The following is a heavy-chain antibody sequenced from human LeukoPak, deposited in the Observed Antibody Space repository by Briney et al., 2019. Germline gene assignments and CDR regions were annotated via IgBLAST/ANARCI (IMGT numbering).Heavy chain of an antibody. D-gene: IGHD5/OR15-5a*01. CDR1: GYTFTGYY. J-gene: IGHJ6*03. CDR3: AIYRGVDDYYYYYMDV. CDR2: INPNSGGT. Sequence: ASVKVSCKASGYTFTGYYMHWVRQAPGQGLERMGWINPNSGGTNYAQKFQGRVTMTRDTSISTAYMELSRLRSDDTAVYYCAIYRGVDDYYYYYMDVWGKGTTVTVSS. V-gene: IGHV1-2*02.